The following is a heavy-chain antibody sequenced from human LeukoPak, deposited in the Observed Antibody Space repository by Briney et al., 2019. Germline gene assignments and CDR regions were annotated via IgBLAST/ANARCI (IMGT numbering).Heavy chain of an antibody. V-gene: IGHV4-59*08. J-gene: IGHJ4*02. CDR2: IYYTGST. D-gene: IGHD5-18*01. Sequence: SETLSLTCTVSGGSISSYFWSWIRQPPGKELEWIGYIYYTGSTKYNPSLRSRVTISVDTSKTQFSLKLSSVTAADTAMYCCARHRLQLWHFDDWGQGTLVTVSS. CDR1: GGSISSYF. CDR3: ARHRLQLWHFDD.